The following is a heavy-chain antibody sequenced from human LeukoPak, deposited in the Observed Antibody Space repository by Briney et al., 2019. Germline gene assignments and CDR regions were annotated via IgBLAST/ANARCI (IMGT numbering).Heavy chain of an antibody. J-gene: IGHJ3*02. CDR1: GGSISSYY. V-gene: IGHV4-4*07. CDR3: ARRPDYGDSIRSPGTFDI. CDR2: IYTSGST. D-gene: IGHD4-17*01. Sequence: SETLSPTCTVSGGSISSYYWSWIRQPAGKGLEWIGRIYTSGSTNYNPSLKSRVTMSVDTSKNQFSLKLSSVTAADTAMYYCARRPDYGDSIRSPGTFDIWGQGTMVTVSS.